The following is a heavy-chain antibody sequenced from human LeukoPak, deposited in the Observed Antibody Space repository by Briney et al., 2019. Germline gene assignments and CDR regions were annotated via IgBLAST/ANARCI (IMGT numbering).Heavy chain of an antibody. Sequence: GGSLRLSCAASGFAFSSYWMHWVRQAPGKGLVWVSAIKSDGSSTSYADSVKGRFTISRDNAKNTLYLQMNSLRAEDTAVYYCARDPGATSSFIFDYWGQGTLATISS. CDR1: GFAFSSYW. CDR3: ARDPGATSSFIFDY. D-gene: IGHD1-26*01. J-gene: IGHJ4*02. CDR2: IKSDGSST. V-gene: IGHV3-74*01.